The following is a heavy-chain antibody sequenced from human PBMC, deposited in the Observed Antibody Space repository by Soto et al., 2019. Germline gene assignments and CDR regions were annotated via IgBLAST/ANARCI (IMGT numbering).Heavy chain of an antibody. J-gene: IGHJ4*02. V-gene: IGHV3-73*02. Sequence: EVQLVESGGGLVQIGGSLKLSCATSGLNFSGSAMHWARQASGKGLEWVGRIRSRPHNYATTYAASVEGRFTISRDDSKNTVYLQMNGLKTDDTAMYYCTTERDYWGRVTLVTVSS. CDR3: TTERDY. CDR1: GLNFSGSA. CDR2: IRSRPHNYAT.